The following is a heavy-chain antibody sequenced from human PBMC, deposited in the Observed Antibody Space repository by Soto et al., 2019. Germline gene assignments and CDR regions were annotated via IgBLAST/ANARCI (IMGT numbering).Heavy chain of an antibody. D-gene: IGHD3-22*01. J-gene: IGHJ4*02. V-gene: IGHV3-30*18. CDR1: GFTFSSYG. Sequence: QVQLVESGGGVVQPGRSLRLSCAASGFTFSSYGMHWVRQAPGKGLEWVAVISYAGSNSYYADSVKGRFTISRDNSKNTLYLHMNSLRAEDTAVYYCAKEGAGFYDSSSYWGYYFDCWGQGTLVTVSS. CDR2: ISYAGSNS. CDR3: AKEGAGFYDSSSYWGYYFDC.